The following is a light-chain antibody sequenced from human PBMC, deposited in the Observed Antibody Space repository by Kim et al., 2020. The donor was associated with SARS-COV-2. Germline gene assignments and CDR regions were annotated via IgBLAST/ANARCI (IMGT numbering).Light chain of an antibody. V-gene: IGLV3-25*03. CDR3: QSADSSGLYVV. Sequence: SPGQTARITCSGDALPNQYAYWYQQKPGQAPVLVIYKDSERPSGIPERFSGSSSGTTVTLTISGVQAEDEADYYCQSADSSGLYVVFGGGTQLTVL. CDR1: ALPNQY. CDR2: KDS. J-gene: IGLJ3*02.